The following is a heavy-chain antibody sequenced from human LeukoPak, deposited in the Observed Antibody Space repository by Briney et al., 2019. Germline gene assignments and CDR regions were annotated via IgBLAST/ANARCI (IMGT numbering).Heavy chain of an antibody. Sequence: SETLSLTCTVSGGSISSYYWSWIRQPPGKGLEWIGYIYYSGSTNYNPSLKSRVTISVDTSKNQFSLKLSSVTAADTAVYYCARHSSGWSKYYYYYSMDVWGQGTTVTVSS. V-gene: IGHV4-59*08. CDR3: ARHSSGWSKYYYYYSMDV. D-gene: IGHD6-19*01. CDR2: IYYSGST. J-gene: IGHJ6*02. CDR1: GGSISSYY.